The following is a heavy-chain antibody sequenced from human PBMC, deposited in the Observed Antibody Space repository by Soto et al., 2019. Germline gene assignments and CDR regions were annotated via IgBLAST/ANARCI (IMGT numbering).Heavy chain of an antibody. J-gene: IGHJ6*02. CDR3: ARATSDYAYYYCGMDV. V-gene: IGHV4-31*03. CDR2: IYYSGST. Sequence: QVQLQESGPGLVKPSQTLSLTCTVSGGSISSGGYYWSWIRQHPGKGLEWIGYIYYSGSTYYNPSLKSRVALSVDTAKDQFSLKLGSVTAGDTAVYYCARATSDYAYYYCGMDVWGQGTTVTVSS. CDR1: GGSISSGGYY. D-gene: IGHD4-17*01.